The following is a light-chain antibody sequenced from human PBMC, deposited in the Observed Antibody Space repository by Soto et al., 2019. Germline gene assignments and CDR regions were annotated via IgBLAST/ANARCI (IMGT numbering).Light chain of an antibody. CDR3: QVRDVWPS. CDR2: DAS. Sequence: NVLTHSPATLSLSPGEGAALSCRASQSVSTSLAWYQHKPGQAPRLFIYDASKRAPGIPARFSGSGSGTDFTLTISSLEPEDFAVYYCQVRDVWPSFGQGTKVDIK. J-gene: IGKJ1*01. CDR1: QSVSTS. V-gene: IGKV3-11*01.